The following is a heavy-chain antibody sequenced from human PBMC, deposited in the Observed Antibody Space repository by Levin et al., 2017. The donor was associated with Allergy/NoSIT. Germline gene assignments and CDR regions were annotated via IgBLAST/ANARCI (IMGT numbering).Heavy chain of an antibody. CDR3: ARGGAPGNPRGYARREESFDY. CDR2: ISYDGSNK. D-gene: IGHD3-22*01. CDR1: GFTFSSYA. V-gene: IGHV3-30-3*01. Sequence: GESLKISCAASGFTFSSYAMHWVRQAPGKGLEWVAVISYDGSNKYYADSVKGRFTISRDNSKNTLYLQMNSLRAEDTAVYYCARGGAPGNPRGYARREESFDYWGQGTLVTVSS. J-gene: IGHJ4*02.